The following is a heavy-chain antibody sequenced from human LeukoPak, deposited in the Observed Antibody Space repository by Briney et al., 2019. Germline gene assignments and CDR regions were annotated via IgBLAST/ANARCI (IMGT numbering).Heavy chain of an antibody. Sequence: ASVKVSCKASGGTFSSYAISWVRPAPGQGLEWMGRIIPILGIANYAQKFQGRVTITADKSTSTAYMELSSLRSEDTAVYYCARDSYCSGGSCYSFSLDYWGQGTLVTVSS. CDR3: ARDSYCSGGSCYSFSLDY. J-gene: IGHJ4*02. D-gene: IGHD2-15*01. V-gene: IGHV1-69*04. CDR1: GGTFSSYA. CDR2: IIPILGIA.